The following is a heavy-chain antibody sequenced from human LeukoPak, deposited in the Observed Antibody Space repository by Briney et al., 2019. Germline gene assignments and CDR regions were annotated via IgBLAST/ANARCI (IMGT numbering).Heavy chain of an antibody. CDR1: GVTFRSYA. J-gene: IGHJ4*02. Sequence: GGSLRHSCAASGVTFRSYAMYWGREGPGEGLWWGAVISYDGSNKYYADSVKGRFTISRDNSKNSLYLQMNSLRGEDTAVYYCGRDGGDWGQGTLVTVSS. V-gene: IGHV3-30*04. CDR3: GRDGGD. D-gene: IGHD3-3*01. CDR2: ISYDGSNK.